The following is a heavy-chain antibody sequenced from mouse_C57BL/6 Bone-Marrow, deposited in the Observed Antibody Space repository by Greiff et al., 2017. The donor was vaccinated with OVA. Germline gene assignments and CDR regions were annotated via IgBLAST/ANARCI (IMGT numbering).Heavy chain of an antibody. CDR3: ARSYGFLFDY. CDR1: GYTFTSYW. V-gene: IGHV1-69*01. CDR2: IDPSDSYT. J-gene: IGHJ2*01. D-gene: IGHD1-1*01. Sequence: VQLQQPGAELVMPGASVKLSCKASGYTFTSYWMHWVKQRPGQGLEWIGEIDPSDSYTNYNQKFKGKSTLTVDKSSSTAYMQLSSLTSEDSAVYYCARSYGFLFDYWGQGTTFTVSS.